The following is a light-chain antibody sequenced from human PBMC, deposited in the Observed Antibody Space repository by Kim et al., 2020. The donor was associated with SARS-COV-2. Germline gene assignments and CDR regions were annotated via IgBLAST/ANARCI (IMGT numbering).Light chain of an antibody. CDR3: QQYNSYPIT. CDR2: KAS. J-gene: IGKJ4*01. Sequence: DIQMTQSPSTLSASAGDRVTITCRASQSINIWLAWYQQKPGKAPNLLIHKASTLESGVPSRFGGSGSGTEFTLTISSLHPDDFATYYCQQYNSYPITFGGGTKLEI. V-gene: IGKV1-5*03. CDR1: QSINIW.